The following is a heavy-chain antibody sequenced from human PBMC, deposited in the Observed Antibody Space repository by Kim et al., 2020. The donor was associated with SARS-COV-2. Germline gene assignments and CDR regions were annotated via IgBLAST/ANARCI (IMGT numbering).Heavy chain of an antibody. J-gene: IGHJ6*02. D-gene: IGHD5-12*01. CDR2: IYYSGST. CDR3: ARLGREVATIYYYYGMDV. Sequence: SETLSLTCTVSGGSISSYYWSWIRQPPGKGLEWIGYIYYSGSTNYNPSLKSRVTISVDTSKNQFSLKLSSVTAADTAVYYCARLGREVATIYYYYGMDVWGQGTTVTVSS. V-gene: IGHV4-59*08. CDR1: GGSISSYY.